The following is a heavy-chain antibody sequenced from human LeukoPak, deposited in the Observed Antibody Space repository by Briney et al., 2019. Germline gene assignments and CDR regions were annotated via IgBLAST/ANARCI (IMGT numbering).Heavy chain of an antibody. J-gene: IGHJ3*02. CDR3: ARTDYGDYSDAFDI. CDR1: GGSISSYY. Sequence: PSETLSLTCTVSGGSISSYYWSWIRQPPGKGLEWIGYIYYSGSTNYNPSLKSRVTISVDTSKNQFSLKLSSVTAADTAVYYCARTDYGDYSDAFDIWGQGTMVTVSS. V-gene: IGHV4-59*01. CDR2: IYYSGST. D-gene: IGHD4-17*01.